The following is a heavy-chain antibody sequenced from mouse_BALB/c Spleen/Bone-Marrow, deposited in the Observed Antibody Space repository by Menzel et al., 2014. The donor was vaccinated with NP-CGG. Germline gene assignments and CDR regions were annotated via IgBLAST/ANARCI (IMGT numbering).Heavy chain of an antibody. CDR2: INTSSGYT. CDR1: GYTFTNYS. Sequence: VKVVESGAELAKPGASVKMSCKASGYTFTNYSMHWVNQRPGQGLEWIGYINTSSGYTEYNQKFKDKATLTADKSTSTAYMQRSSLTSEDSPVYCCTRIYYYGRDYWGQGTTLTVSS. J-gene: IGHJ2*01. CDR3: TRIYYYGRDY. V-gene: IGHV1-7*01. D-gene: IGHD1-1*01.